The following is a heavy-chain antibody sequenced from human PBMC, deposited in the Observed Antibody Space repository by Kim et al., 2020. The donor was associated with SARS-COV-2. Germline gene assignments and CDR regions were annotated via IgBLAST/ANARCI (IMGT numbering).Heavy chain of an antibody. Sequence: GGTNYAQKFQGRVTMTRDTSISTAYMELSRLRSDDTAVYYCARGPGKGDYWGQGTLVTVSS. J-gene: IGHJ4*02. CDR3: ARGPGKGDY. V-gene: IGHV1-2*02. CDR2: GGT.